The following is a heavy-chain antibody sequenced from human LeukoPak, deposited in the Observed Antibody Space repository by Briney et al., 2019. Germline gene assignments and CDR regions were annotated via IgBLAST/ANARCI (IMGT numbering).Heavy chain of an antibody. CDR1: GGSISSGGYY. CDR3: ARVGIYGDSYYFDY. V-gene: IGHV4-31*03. D-gene: IGHD4-17*01. J-gene: IGHJ4*02. Sequence: PSETLSLTCTVSGGSISSGGYYWSWIRQHPGKGREWIGYIYYSGSTYYNPSLKSRVTISVDTSKNQFSLKLSSVTAADTAVYYCARVGIYGDSYYFDYWGQGTLVTVSS. CDR2: IYYSGST.